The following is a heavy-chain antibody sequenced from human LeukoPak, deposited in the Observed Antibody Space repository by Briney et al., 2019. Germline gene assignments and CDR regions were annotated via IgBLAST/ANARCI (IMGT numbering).Heavy chain of an antibody. CDR3: ARVWFGAVAGRYYYYMDV. CDR1: GGSISSYY. V-gene: IGHV4-59*01. J-gene: IGHJ6*03. CDR2: IYYSGST. Sequence: SSETLSLTCTVSGGSISSYYWSWIRQPPGKGLEWIGYIYYSGSTNYNPSLKSRVTISVDTSKNQFSLKLSSVTAADTAVYYCARVWFGAVAGRYYYYMDVRGKGTTVTVSS. D-gene: IGHD6-19*01.